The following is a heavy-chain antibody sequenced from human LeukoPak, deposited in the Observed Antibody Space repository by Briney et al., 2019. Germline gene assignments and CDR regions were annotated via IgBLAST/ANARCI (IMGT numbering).Heavy chain of an antibody. Sequence: SVKVSCKASGGTFSSYAVSWVRQAPGQGLEWMGRIIPIFGIANYAQKFQGRVTITADKSTSTAYMELSSLRSEDTAVYYCARDEMATTYWFDPWGQGTLVTVSS. V-gene: IGHV1-69*04. CDR1: GGTFSSYA. CDR2: IIPIFGIA. D-gene: IGHD5-24*01. J-gene: IGHJ5*02. CDR3: ARDEMATTYWFDP.